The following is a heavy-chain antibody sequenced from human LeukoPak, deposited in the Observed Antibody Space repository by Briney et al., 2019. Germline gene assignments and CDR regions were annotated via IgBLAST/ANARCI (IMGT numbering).Heavy chain of an antibody. J-gene: IGHJ6*02. D-gene: IGHD5-18*01. CDR3: ARDRIQLPYYGMDV. CDR1: GFTFSSYW. V-gene: IGHV3-74*01. Sequence: GGSLRLSCAASGFTFSSYWMHWVRQAPEKGLVWVSRIHSDGSSTTYADAVKGRFTISRDNAKNTLYLQMTSLRAEDTAVYYCARDRIQLPYYGMDVWGQGTTVTVSS. CDR2: IHSDGSST.